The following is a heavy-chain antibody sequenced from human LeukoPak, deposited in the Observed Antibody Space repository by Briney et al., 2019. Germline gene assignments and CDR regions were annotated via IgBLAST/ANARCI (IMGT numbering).Heavy chain of an antibody. Sequence: PGGSLRLSCAASGFTFSSYGMNWVRQGPGKGLEWVSSTDASNGYIDYADSVKGRFTISRDNTKKLLYLHMNSLRAEDTAVYYCARDLRGYDSYYYFMDVWGKGTTVSVSS. CDR3: ARDLRGYDSYYYFMDV. CDR1: GFTFSSYG. CDR2: TDASNGYI. V-gene: IGHV3-21*01. J-gene: IGHJ6*03. D-gene: IGHD5-12*01.